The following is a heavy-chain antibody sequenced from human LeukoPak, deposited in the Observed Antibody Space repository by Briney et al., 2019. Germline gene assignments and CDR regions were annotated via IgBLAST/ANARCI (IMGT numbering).Heavy chain of an antibody. CDR3: AKGSRAQGQSH. V-gene: IGHV3-23*01. Sequence: GGSLRLSCAASGFTFSSYAMSWVRQAPGKGLEWVSAISGSGGSTYYADSVKGRFTISGDNSKNTLYLQMNSLRAEDTAVYYCAKGSRAQGQSHWGQGTLVTVSS. J-gene: IGHJ4*02. CDR2: ISGSGGST. D-gene: IGHD1-26*01. CDR1: GFTFSSYA.